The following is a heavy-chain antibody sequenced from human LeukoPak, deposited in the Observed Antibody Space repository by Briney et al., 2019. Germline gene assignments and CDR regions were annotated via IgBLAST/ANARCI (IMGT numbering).Heavy chain of an antibody. CDR1: GFTFSSYG. J-gene: IGHJ3*02. Sequence: PGGSLRLSCAASGFTFSSYGMHWVRQAPGKGLEWVAFIRYEGTTKYYADSVKGRFTISRDNSKSTLYLQMNSLRTEDTAIYYCAKEVSPWWEVATPDAFDIWGQGTMVTVSS. CDR2: IRYEGTTK. V-gene: IGHV3-30*02. CDR3: AKEVSPWWEVATPDAFDI. D-gene: IGHD1-26*01.